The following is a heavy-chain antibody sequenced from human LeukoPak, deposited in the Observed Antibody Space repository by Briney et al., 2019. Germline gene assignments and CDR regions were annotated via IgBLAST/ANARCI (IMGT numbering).Heavy chain of an antibody. D-gene: IGHD3-10*01. V-gene: IGHV4-34*01. CDR3: ARGRARRRGFGESLYHFDY. CDR1: GGSFSGYY. J-gene: IGHJ4*02. Sequence: SETLSLTCAVYGGSFSGYYWSWIRQPPGKGLEWIGEINHSGSTNYNPSLKSRVTISVDTSKNQFSLKLSSVTAADTAVYYCARGRARRRGFGESLYHFDYWGQGTLVTVSS. CDR2: INHSGST.